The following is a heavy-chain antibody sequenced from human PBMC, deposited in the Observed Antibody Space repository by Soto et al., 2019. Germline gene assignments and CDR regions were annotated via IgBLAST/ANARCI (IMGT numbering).Heavy chain of an antibody. Sequence: QVQLVQSGAAVKKPGASVKVSCKASGYTFTSYGISWVRQAPGQGLEWMGWISAYNGNTNYAQKLQGRVTMTTDTSTSTAYMELRSLRSDDTAVYYCARGYYDFWSGYYTPFDYWGQGTLVTVSS. J-gene: IGHJ4*02. CDR2: ISAYNGNT. D-gene: IGHD3-3*01. V-gene: IGHV1-18*01. CDR1: GYTFTSYG. CDR3: ARGYYDFWSGYYTPFDY.